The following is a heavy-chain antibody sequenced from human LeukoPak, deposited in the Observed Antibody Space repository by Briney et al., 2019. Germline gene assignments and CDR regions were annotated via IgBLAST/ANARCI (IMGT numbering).Heavy chain of an antibody. V-gene: IGHV3-74*01. CDR3: ARGSGIITGIDE. CDR2: IKDDGSHT. CDR1: GFTFSSHW. Sequence: QTGGSLRLSCAASGFTFSSHWMHWVRQAPGKGLVWVSRIKDDGSHTNYADSVNGRFTISRDNAKNTLSLQMNSLRAEDTAVYYCARGSGIITGIDEWGQGTLVTVSS. J-gene: IGHJ4*02. D-gene: IGHD6-25*01.